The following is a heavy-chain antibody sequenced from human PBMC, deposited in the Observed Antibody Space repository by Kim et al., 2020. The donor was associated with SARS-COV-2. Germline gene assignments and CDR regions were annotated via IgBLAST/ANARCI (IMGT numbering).Heavy chain of an antibody. CDR2: ISYDGSNK. CDR3: AKDYEDYCGGDCYSAFDI. V-gene: IGHV3-30*18. D-gene: IGHD2-21*02. Sequence: GGSLRLSCAASGFTFSSYGMHWVRQAPGKGLEWVAVISYDGSNKYYADSVKGRFTISRDNSKNTLYLQMNSLRAEDTAVYYCAKDYEDYCGGDCYSAFDIWGQGTMVTVSS. CDR1: GFTFSSYG. J-gene: IGHJ3*02.